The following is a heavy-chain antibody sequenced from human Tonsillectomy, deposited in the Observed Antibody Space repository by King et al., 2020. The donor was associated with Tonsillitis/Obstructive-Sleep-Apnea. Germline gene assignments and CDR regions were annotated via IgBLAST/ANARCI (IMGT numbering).Heavy chain of an antibody. J-gene: IGHJ3*02. D-gene: IGHD3-3*01. CDR3: ASEPLEWSDDDAFDI. Sequence: VQLVESGGGVVQPGRSLRLSCAASGFTFSSYAMHWVRQAPGKGLEWVAVISYDGSNKYYADSGKGRFTISRDNSKNTLYLQMNSLRAEDTAVYYCASEPLEWSDDDAFDIWGQGTMVTVSS. V-gene: IGHV3-30*01. CDR2: ISYDGSNK. CDR1: GFTFSSYA.